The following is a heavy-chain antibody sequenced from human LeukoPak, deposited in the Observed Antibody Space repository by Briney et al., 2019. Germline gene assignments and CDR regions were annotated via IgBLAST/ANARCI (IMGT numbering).Heavy chain of an antibody. Sequence: GGSLRLSCAASGFTFSLYAMNWVRQAPGKGLEWVSYISSSGSTIYYADSVKGRFTISRDNAKNSLYLQMNSLRAEDTAVYYCARAHTMIVVRPFDYWGQGTLVTVSS. D-gene: IGHD3-22*01. J-gene: IGHJ4*02. V-gene: IGHV3-48*04. CDR2: ISSSGSTI. CDR3: ARAHTMIVVRPFDY. CDR1: GFTFSLYA.